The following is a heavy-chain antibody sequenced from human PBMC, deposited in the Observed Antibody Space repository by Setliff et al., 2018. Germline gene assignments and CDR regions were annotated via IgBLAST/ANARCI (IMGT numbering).Heavy chain of an antibody. CDR2: ICHSGST. CDR3: ARAVPRGATPDYWYFDL. J-gene: IGHJ2*01. Sequence: SETLSLTCAVYGGSFSGYHWSWIRQAPGKGLEWIGSICHSGSTYFNPSLKSRVTISVDTSKNQFSLKLNSVTAADTTEYYCARAVPRGATPDYWYFDLWGRGTLVTVSS. CDR1: GGSFSGYH. D-gene: IGHD2-2*01. V-gene: IGHV4-34*01.